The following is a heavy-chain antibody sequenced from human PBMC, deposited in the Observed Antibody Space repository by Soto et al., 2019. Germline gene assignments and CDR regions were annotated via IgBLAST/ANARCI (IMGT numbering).Heavy chain of an antibody. CDR2: ISVSADRT. CDR3: ARVKRGPLGIFDL. D-gene: IGHD1-1*01. J-gene: IGHJ4*02. CDR1: GFPLNSHD. Sequence: PGGSLRLSCAASGFPLNSHDMGWVRQTPGKGLEWVSSISVSADRTYYADSVKGRFTISRDNSKNTLFLQLNSLRAEDMALYYCARVKRGPLGIFDLWGQGTPVTVSS. V-gene: IGHV3-23*01.